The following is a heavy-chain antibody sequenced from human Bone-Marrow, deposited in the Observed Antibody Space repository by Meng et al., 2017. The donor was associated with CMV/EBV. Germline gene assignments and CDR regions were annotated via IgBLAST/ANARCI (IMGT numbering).Heavy chain of an antibody. Sequence: SETLSLTCTVSGGSISSSSYYWGWIRQPPGKGLEWIGSIYYSGSTYYNPSLKSRVTISVDTSKNQFSLKLSSVTAADTAVYYCARDVHYYDSSGYLSWFDPWGQGTLVTVPS. J-gene: IGHJ5*02. D-gene: IGHD3-22*01. CDR3: ARDVHYYDSSGYLSWFDP. CDR1: GGSISSSSYY. V-gene: IGHV4-39*07. CDR2: IYYSGST.